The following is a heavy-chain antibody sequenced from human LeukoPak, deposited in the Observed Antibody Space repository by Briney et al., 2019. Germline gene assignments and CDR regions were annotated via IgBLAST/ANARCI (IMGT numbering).Heavy chain of an antibody. CDR2: LQYSGTT. J-gene: IGHJ4*02. D-gene: IGHD6-13*01. V-gene: IGHV4-39*01. Sequence: SETLSLTCTVSGGSISSSISTNYWNWVRQPPGKGLEWIGSLQYSGTTYYNPSLESRATISVDTSKNQFSVKLTPVTAADTAVYYCARKGTIAPTGASHFDYWGQGTLVTVSS. CDR1: GGSISSSISTNY. CDR3: ARKGTIAPTGASHFDY.